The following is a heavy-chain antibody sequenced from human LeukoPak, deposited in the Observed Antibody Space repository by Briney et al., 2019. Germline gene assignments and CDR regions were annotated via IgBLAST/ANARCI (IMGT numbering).Heavy chain of an antibody. CDR1: GSSISSYY. CDR3: ARRDYGDYVLDY. CDR2: IYYSGST. V-gene: IGHV4-59*01. Sequence: SETLSLTCTVSGSSISSYYWSWIRQPPGKGLEWIGYIYYSGSTNYNPSLKSRVTISVDTSKNQFPLKLSSVTAADTAVYYCARRDYGDYVLDYWGQGTLVTVSS. D-gene: IGHD4-17*01. J-gene: IGHJ4*02.